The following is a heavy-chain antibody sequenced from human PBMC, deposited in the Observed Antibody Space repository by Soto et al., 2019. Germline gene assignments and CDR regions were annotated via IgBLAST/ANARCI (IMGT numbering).Heavy chain of an antibody. CDR3: ARAQWLVVDY. CDR2: IYHSVST. Sequence: PSETLSLTCTVSGGSISSGGYSWSWILQPPGKGLEWIGYIYHSVSTYYNPSLKSRVTISLDRSKNHFSLKLSSVSAADTAVYYCARAQWLVVDYGGQGTLVTVSS. CDR1: GGSISSGGYS. D-gene: IGHD6-19*01. J-gene: IGHJ4*02. V-gene: IGHV4-30-2*01.